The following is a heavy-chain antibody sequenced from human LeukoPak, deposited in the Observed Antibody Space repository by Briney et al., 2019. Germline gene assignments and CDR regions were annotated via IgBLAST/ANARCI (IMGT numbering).Heavy chain of an antibody. CDR2: IIPILGIA. D-gene: IGHD4-17*01. Sequence: SVKVSCKASGGTFSSYAISWVRQAPGQGLEWMGRIIPILGIANYAQKFQGRVTITADKSTSTAYMELSSLRSEDTAVYYCARDDYGDSSGMDVWGQGTTVTVSS. V-gene: IGHV1-69*04. CDR3: ARDDYGDSSGMDV. CDR1: GGTFSSYA. J-gene: IGHJ6*02.